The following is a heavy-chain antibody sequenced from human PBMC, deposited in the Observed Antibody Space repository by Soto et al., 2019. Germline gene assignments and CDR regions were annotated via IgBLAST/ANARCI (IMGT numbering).Heavy chain of an antibody. Sequence: ASVKVSCKASGGTFSSYAISWVRQAPGQGLEWMGGSIPIFGTANYAQKFQGRVTITADKSTSTAYMELSSLRSEDTAVYYCARAVAFDVVVVADTTPYYGMDVWGHGPTVTVSS. CDR1: GGTFSSYA. J-gene: IGHJ6*02. D-gene: IGHD2-15*01. V-gene: IGHV1-69*06. CDR3: ARAVAFDVVVVADTTPYYGMDV. CDR2: SIPIFGTA.